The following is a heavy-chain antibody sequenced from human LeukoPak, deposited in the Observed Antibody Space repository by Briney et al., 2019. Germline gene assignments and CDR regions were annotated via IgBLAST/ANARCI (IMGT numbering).Heavy chain of an antibody. CDR2: ISSSSSYT. D-gene: IGHD2-15*01. CDR1: GFTFSDYY. V-gene: IGHV3-11*05. CDR3: ARDGKLYCSGGSCYRDYYFDY. J-gene: IGHJ4*02. Sequence: GGSLRLSCAASGFTFSDYYMSWIRQAPGKGLEWVSYISSSSSYTNYADSAKGRFTISRDNAKNSLYLQMNSLRAEDTAVYYCARDGKLYCSGGSCYRDYYFDYWGQGTLVTVSS.